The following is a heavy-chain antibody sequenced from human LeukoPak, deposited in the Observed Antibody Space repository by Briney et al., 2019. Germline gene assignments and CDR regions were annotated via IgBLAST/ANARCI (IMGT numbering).Heavy chain of an antibody. CDR3: AKGGRSTTPGY. D-gene: IGHD6-13*01. Sequence: GGSLRLSCAASGFTFSSSDMDWVRQAPGKGLEWVASISSSSSLIYYTDSVKGRFTISRDNAKNSLYLQMNSLRAEDTAVYFCAKGGRSTTPGYWGQGTLVTVSS. CDR2: ISSSSSLI. V-gene: IGHV3-21*01. J-gene: IGHJ4*02. CDR1: GFTFSSSD.